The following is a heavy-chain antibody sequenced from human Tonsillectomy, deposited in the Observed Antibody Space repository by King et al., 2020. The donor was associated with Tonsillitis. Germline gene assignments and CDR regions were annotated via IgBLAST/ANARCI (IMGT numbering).Heavy chain of an antibody. V-gene: IGHV3-30*02. CDR3: AKRTGEYPDAYYYYYGMDV. Sequence: QLVQSGGGVVQPGGSLRLSCAASGFTFSSYGMHWVRQAPGKGLEWVAFIRYDGSNKYYADSVKGRFTISRDNSKNTLYLQMNSLRAEDTAVYYCAKRTGEYPDAYYYYYGMDVWGQGTTVTVSS. CDR1: GFTFSSYG. CDR2: IRYDGSNK. J-gene: IGHJ6*02. D-gene: IGHD7-27*01.